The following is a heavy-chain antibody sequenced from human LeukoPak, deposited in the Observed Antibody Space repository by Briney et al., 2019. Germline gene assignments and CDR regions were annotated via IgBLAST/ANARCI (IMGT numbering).Heavy chain of an antibody. J-gene: IGHJ6*02. CDR3: ATDFRTSYAKGDYYYYGMDV. CDR2: MNPNSGNT. Sequence: ASVKVSCKASGYTFTSYGIHWVRQAPGQGLEWMGWMNPNSGNTGYAQKFQGRVTMTRNTSISTAYMELSSLRSEDTAVYYCATDFRTSYAKGDYYYYGMDVWGQGTTVTVSS. D-gene: IGHD2-2*01. V-gene: IGHV1-8*02. CDR1: GYTFTSYG.